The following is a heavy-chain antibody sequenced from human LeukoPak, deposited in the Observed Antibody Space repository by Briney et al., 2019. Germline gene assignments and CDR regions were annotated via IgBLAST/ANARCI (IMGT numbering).Heavy chain of an antibody. D-gene: IGHD3-22*01. CDR1: GFTFSSYS. J-gene: IGHJ3*02. CDR3: ARGLHYYDSSGYYYPDAFDI. Sequence: GGSLRLSCAASGFTFSSYSMNWVRQAPGKGLEWVSSISSSSSYIYYADSVKGRFTISRDNAKNSLYLQMNSLRAEDTAVYYCARGLHYYDSSGYYYPDAFDIWGQGTMVTVSS. V-gene: IGHV3-21*01. CDR2: ISSSSSYI.